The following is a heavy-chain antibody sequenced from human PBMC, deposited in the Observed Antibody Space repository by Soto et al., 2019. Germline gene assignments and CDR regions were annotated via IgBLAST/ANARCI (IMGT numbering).Heavy chain of an antibody. D-gene: IGHD1-1*01. CDR2: INPNSGGT. J-gene: IGHJ4*02. Sequence: TFSDYYIHWVRQAPGQGLEWMGWINPNSGGTKYAPKFQGGVTMTRDTSITTAYMELSRLRSGDTAVYYCAKEPATAKPEGVDFWGQGTLVTVSS. CDR3: AKEPATAKPEGVDF. V-gene: IGHV1-2*02. CDR1: TFSDYY.